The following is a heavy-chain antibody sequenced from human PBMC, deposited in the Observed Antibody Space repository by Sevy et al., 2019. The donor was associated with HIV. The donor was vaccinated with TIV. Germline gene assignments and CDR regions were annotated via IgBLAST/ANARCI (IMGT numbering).Heavy chain of an antibody. CDR3: STDDLISY. CDR1: GFDFPNAW. Sequence: GGSLRLSCTASGFDFPNAWMNWIRQVPGKGLEWVGHIKSITDGGAPDYAAPVKGRFTISAHDSKNTLYLQMNSLKAEDTAVYYCSTDDLISYWGRGTLVTVSS. D-gene: IGHD3-3*02. V-gene: IGHV3-15*07. CDR2: IKSITDGGAP. J-gene: IGHJ4*02.